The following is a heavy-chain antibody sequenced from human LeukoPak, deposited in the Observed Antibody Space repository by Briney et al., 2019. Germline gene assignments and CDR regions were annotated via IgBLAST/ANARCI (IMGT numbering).Heavy chain of an antibody. J-gene: IGHJ4*02. Sequence: PGGSLRLSCAASGFTFNNYGIHWVRQAPGKGLEWVAFVYYHGNTKFYAASVKGRFTISRDNSKNTLYLQMNSLRAEDTAVYYCAKEHDFWSGYCPYWGQGTLVTVSS. CDR1: GFTFNNYG. V-gene: IGHV3-30*02. CDR3: AKEHDFWSGYCPY. D-gene: IGHD3-3*01. CDR2: VYYHGNTK.